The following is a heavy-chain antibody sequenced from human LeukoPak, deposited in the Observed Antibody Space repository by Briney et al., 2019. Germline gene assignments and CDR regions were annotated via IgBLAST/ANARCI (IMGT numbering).Heavy chain of an antibody. Sequence: GGSLRLSCAASGFTFSSYGMHWVRQAPGKGLEWVAVISYDGSNKYYAASVKGRFIITRDNSKNTLYLQMNSLRAEDTAVYYCAKEWLESPYYYYGMDVWGQGTTVTVSS. D-gene: IGHD5-24*01. V-gene: IGHV3-30*18. CDR1: GFTFSSYG. J-gene: IGHJ6*02. CDR3: AKEWLESPYYYYGMDV. CDR2: ISYDGSNK.